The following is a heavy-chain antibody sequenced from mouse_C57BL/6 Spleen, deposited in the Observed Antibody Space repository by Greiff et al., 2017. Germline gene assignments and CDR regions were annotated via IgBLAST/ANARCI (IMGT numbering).Heavy chain of an antibody. CDR1: GYAFSSSW. J-gene: IGHJ4*01. Sequence: VQLVESGPELVKPGASVKISCKASGYAFSSSWMNWVKQRPGKGLEWIGRIYPGDGDTNYNGKFKGKATLTADKSSSTAYMQLSSLTSEDSAVYFCARPPYGSSHYYAMDYWGQGTSVTVSS. CDR2: IYPGDGDT. CDR3: ARPPYGSSHYYAMDY. D-gene: IGHD1-1*01. V-gene: IGHV1-82*01.